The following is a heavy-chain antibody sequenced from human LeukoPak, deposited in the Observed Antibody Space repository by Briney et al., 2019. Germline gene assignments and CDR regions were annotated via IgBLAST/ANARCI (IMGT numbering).Heavy chain of an antibody. CDR3: ARDLRTTNWFDP. J-gene: IGHJ5*02. CDR1: GFTFSSYW. D-gene: IGHD4-17*01. V-gene: IGHV3-74*01. Sequence: GGSLRLSCAASGFTFSSYWMHWVRHVPGKGLVWVSRINSDVSSTSYADSVKGHFTISRDNDKNTLYLQMNSLRAEDTAVYYCARDLRTTNWFDPWGQGTLVTVSS. CDR2: INSDVSST.